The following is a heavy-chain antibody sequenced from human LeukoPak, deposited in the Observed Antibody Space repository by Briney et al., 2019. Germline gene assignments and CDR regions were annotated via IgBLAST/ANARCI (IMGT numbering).Heavy chain of an antibody. CDR1: GFTFSVYH. CDR3: ARDGWFGELDKDHFDY. Sequence: GGSLRLSCAASGFTFSVYHMSWIRQAPGKGLEWVSYISLSSTYTNYADSVKGRFTISRDNAKNLLYLQVNSLRAEDTAVYYCARDGWFGELDKDHFDYWGQGTLVTVSS. D-gene: IGHD3-10*01. CDR2: ISLSSTYT. J-gene: IGHJ4*02. V-gene: IGHV3-11*06.